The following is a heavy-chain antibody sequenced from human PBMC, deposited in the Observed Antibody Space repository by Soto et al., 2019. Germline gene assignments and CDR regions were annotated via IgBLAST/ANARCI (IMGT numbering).Heavy chain of an antibody. J-gene: IGHJ4*02. D-gene: IGHD6-19*01. CDR2: IYHSGST. Sequence: QVQLQESGPGLVKPSGTLSLTCAVSSGSITSSNWWSWVRQPPGKGLEWIGEIYHSGSTNYNPSPKSRVTISVDKSKHVFSLKLSSVTAADTAMYYCAGGAVAGTSPAYWGQGTLVTVSS. CDR1: SGSITSSNW. CDR3: AGGAVAGTSPAY. V-gene: IGHV4-4*02.